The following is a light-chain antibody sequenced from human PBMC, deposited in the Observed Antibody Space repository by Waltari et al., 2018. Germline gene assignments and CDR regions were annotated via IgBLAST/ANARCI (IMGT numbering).Light chain of an antibody. Sequence: DIQMSQSPSSLSAFVGDRVTITCRASQSISNYLNWYQQKPGKAPRLLIYSASSLQSGVPSRFSGGGSGTDFTLTISSLQLEDLATYYCQQSYKAPYTFGQGTNVEIK. CDR2: SAS. CDR3: QQSYKAPYT. CDR1: QSISNY. J-gene: IGKJ2*01. V-gene: IGKV1-39*01.